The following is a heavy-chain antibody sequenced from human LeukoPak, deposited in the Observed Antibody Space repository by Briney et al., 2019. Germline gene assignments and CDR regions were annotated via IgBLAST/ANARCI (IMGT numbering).Heavy chain of an antibody. D-gene: IGHD3-10*01. J-gene: IGHJ5*02. CDR1: GGSFSGYY. CDR3: ARAWFGELRFDP. Sequence: SETLSLTCAVYGGSFSGYYWSWIRQPPEKGLEWIGEINHSGSTNYNPSLKSRVTISVDMSKNQFSLKLSSVTAADTAVYYCARAWFGELRFDPWGQGTLVTVSS. V-gene: IGHV4-34*01. CDR2: INHSGST.